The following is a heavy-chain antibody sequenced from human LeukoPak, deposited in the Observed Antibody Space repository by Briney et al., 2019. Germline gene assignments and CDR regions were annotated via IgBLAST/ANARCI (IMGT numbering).Heavy chain of an antibody. Sequence: SETLSLTCAVYGGSFSGYYWSWIRQPPGKGLEWIGEINHRGSTNYNPSLKSRVTISVDTSKNQFSLKLSSVTAADTAVYYCARSRGSTIFGVAEKNYFDYWGQGTLVTVSS. CDR3: ARSRGSTIFGVAEKNYFDY. CDR1: GGSFSGYY. J-gene: IGHJ4*02. D-gene: IGHD3-3*01. V-gene: IGHV4-34*01. CDR2: INHRGST.